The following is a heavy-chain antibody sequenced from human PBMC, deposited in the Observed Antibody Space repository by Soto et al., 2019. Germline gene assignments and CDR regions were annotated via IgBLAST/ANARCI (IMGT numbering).Heavy chain of an antibody. CDR3: ARAGSPDGYNLQDRAFDI. J-gene: IGHJ3*02. CDR2: IYYSGST. CDR1: GGSISSGGYY. D-gene: IGHD5-12*01. Sequence: QVQLQESGPGLVKPSQTLSLTCTVSGGSISSGGYYWSWIRQHPGKGLEWIGYIYYSGSTYSNPSLKSRVTISVDTSKHLHALKLSAVTAADTAVYYCARAGSPDGYNLQDRAFDIWGQGTMVTVSS. V-gene: IGHV4-31*03.